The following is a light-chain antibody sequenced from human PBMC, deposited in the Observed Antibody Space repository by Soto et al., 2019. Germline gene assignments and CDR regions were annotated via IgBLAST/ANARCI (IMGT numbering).Light chain of an antibody. CDR1: SRDVGAYNS. Sequence: SALTQPASVSGSPGQSITISCTGTSRDVGAYNSVSWYQQHPGTAPKVLIYAVTNRPSGVHNRFSGSKSGNTASLTISGLQAEDEADYYCSSFTTSTSFVFGTGTKVTVL. CDR3: SSFTTSTSFV. V-gene: IGLV2-14*01. J-gene: IGLJ1*01. CDR2: AVT.